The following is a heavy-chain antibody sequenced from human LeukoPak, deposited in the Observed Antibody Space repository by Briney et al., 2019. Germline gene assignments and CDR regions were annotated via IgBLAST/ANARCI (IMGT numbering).Heavy chain of an antibody. J-gene: IGHJ4*01. CDR3: ARENVATIAARSLDY. V-gene: IGHV4-4*07. CDR1: GASVSSNY. D-gene: IGHD6-6*01. Sequence: SESLSLTCTVSGASVSSNYWSWIRQPAGKGLEWIGRIQTSGSTNYNPSLKSRVTMSVDTSRNHFSLNLSSVTAADTAVYYCARENVATIAARSLDYWGQGTLVTVSS. CDR2: IQTSGST.